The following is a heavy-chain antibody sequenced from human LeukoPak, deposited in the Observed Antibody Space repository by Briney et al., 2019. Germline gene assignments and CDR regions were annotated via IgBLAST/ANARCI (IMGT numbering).Heavy chain of an antibody. V-gene: IGHV3-7*05. CDR1: GFTFSTYW. D-gene: IGHD6-13*01. CDR2: IKQDGSEK. J-gene: IGHJ4*02. Sequence: GGSLRLSCAASGFTFSTYWMNWVRQAPGKGLEWVANIKQDGSEKYYVDSVKGRFTISRDNAKNSLYLQIDSLRAEDTAMYYCAKLAAAGTRPFDYWGQGTLVTVSS. CDR3: AKLAAAGTRPFDY.